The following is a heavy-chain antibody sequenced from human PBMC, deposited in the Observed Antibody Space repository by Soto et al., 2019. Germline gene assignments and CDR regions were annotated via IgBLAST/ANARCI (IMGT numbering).Heavy chain of an antibody. J-gene: IGHJ6*02. V-gene: IGHV4-31*03. CDR1: GGSISSGSYY. Sequence: SETLSLTCTVSGGSISSGSYYWSWIRRHPGKGLEWIGYIYYSGSTYYNPSLKSRVTISVDTSKNQFSLKLSSVTAADTAVYYCARDAVPYYYDSSGYYYLGDGMDVWGQGTTVTVSS. CDR2: IYYSGST. CDR3: ARDAVPYYYDSSGYYYLGDGMDV. D-gene: IGHD3-22*01.